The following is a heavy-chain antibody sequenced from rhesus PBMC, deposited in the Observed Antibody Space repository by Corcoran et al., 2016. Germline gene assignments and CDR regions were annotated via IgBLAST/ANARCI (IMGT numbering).Heavy chain of an antibody. CDR3: ARGSATFDL. Sequence: QLQLQESGPGLVKPSETLSLTCAVSGGSISSNWWSWIRTPPGNGLEWIGRISGTSVRTNDNPSLKSRVTISTDTSKNQFSLKLNSVTAADTAVYYCARGSATFDLWGPGTPITISS. CDR2: ISGTSVRT. D-gene: IGHD2-21*01. J-gene: IGHJ2*01. CDR1: GGSISSNW. V-gene: IGHV4-173*01.